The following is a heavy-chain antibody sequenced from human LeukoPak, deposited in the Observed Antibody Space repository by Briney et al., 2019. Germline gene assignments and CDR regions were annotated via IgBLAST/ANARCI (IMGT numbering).Heavy chain of an antibody. CDR2: IGHDGTQT. Sequence: PGGSLRLSCAASGFTFGVYGMHWVRQAPGKGLDWVATIGHDGTQTWYADSVKGRFTISRDNSKNTLYLQVSGLRAEDTAFYYCARDFSYGYSDHWGQGALVSVSS. CDR3: ARDFSYGYSDH. D-gene: IGHD5-18*01. V-gene: IGHV3-33*01. J-gene: IGHJ4*02. CDR1: GFTFGVYG.